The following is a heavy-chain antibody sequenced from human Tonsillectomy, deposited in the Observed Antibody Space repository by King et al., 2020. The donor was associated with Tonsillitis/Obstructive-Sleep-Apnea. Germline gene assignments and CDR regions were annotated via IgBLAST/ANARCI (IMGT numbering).Heavy chain of an antibody. V-gene: IGHV2-5*02. D-gene: IGHD3-3*01. Sequence: FTLKESGPTLVKPTQTLTLTCTFSGFSLSTGGVGVGWIRQPPGKALGWLALIYWDDDKRYSPSLKSRFTITKDTSKNQVVLTMTNMNPVDTATYYCARVNYDSDTFDLWGQGTMVTVSS. CDR3: ARVNYDSDTFDL. J-gene: IGHJ3*01. CDR1: GFSLSTGGVG. CDR2: IYWDDDK.